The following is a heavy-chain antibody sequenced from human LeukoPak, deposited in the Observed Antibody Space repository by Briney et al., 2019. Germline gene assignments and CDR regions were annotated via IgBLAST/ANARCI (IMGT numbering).Heavy chain of an antibody. D-gene: IGHD4-11*01. CDR3: AKGNYSDYRTFDY. V-gene: IGHV3-9*01. Sequence: GGSLRLSCAASGFTFDDYAMHWVRQAPGKGLEWVSGISWNSGSIGYADSVKGRFTISRDNAKNSLYLQMNSLRAEDTALYYCAKGNYSDYRTFDYWGQGTLVTVSS. J-gene: IGHJ4*02. CDR2: ISWNSGSI. CDR1: GFTFDDYA.